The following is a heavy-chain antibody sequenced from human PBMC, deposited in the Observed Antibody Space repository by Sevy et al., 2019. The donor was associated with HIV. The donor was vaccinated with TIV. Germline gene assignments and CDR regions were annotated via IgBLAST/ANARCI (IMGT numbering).Heavy chain of an antibody. Sequence: APVKVSCKASGYTFTSYDINWVRQATGQGLEWMGWMNPNSGNTGYAQKFQGRVTMTRNTSISTAYMELSSLRSEDTAVYYCARGDFWSGYYVRVYYYGMDVWGQGTTVTVSS. CDR2: MNPNSGNT. D-gene: IGHD3-3*01. J-gene: IGHJ6*02. CDR1: GYTFTSYD. CDR3: ARGDFWSGYYVRVYYYGMDV. V-gene: IGHV1-8*01.